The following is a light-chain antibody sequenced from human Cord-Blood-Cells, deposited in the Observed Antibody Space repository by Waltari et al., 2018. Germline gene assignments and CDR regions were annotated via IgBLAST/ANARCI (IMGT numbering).Light chain of an antibody. CDR2: GAS. CDR1: QSVSSN. V-gene: IGKV3-15*01. CDR3: QQYNNWPYS. Sequence: VSPGERATLSCRASQSVSSNLAWYQQKPGQAPRLLIYGASTRATGIPARFSGSGSGTEFTLTISSLQSEDFAVYYCQQYNNWPYSFGQGTKLEIK. J-gene: IGKJ2*03.